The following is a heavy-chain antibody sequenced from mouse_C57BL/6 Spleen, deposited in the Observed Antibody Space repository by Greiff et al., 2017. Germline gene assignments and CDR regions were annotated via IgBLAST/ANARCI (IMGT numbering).Heavy chain of an antibody. CDR3: ARLLNGFYAMDY. D-gene: IGHD1-1*01. CDR1: GFTFSDYG. Sequence: EVKVEESGGGLVKPGGSLKLSCAASGFTFSDYGMHWVRQAPEKGLEWVAYISSGSSTIYYADTVKGRFTISRDNAKNTLFLQMTSLRSEDTAMYYCARLLNGFYAMDYWGQGTSVTVSS. V-gene: IGHV5-17*01. CDR2: ISSGSSTI. J-gene: IGHJ4*01.